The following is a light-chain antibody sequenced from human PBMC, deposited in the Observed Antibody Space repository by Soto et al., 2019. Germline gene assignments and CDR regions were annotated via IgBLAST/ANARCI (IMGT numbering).Light chain of an antibody. CDR2: AAS. V-gene: IGKV1-27*01. CDR3: QNYNSASIT. Sequence: DIQMTQSPSSLSASVGDRVTITCRASQGISHYLAWYQQKPGKVPKLLIYAASTLQSGVPSRFSGSGSGTDFTLTISSLQPEDVATYYCQNYNSASITFGQGTRLDI. J-gene: IGKJ5*01. CDR1: QGISHY.